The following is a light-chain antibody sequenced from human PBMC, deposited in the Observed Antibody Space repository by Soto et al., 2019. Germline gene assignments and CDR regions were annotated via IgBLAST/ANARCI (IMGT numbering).Light chain of an antibody. CDR1: SSNIGAGYD. V-gene: IGLV1-40*01. J-gene: IGLJ3*02. Sequence: QSVLTQPPSVSGAPGQRVTISCTGSSSNIGAGYDVHWYQQLPGTAPKLLIYGNSNRPSGVPDRFSGSKSGTSASLAITGLQDEDEADYYCQSYDSSLSGWVFCGGTKLTVL. CDR2: GNS. CDR3: QSYDSSLSGWV.